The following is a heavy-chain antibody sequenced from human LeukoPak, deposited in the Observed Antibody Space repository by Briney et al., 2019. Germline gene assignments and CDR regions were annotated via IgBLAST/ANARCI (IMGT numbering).Heavy chain of an antibody. V-gene: IGHV7-4-1*02. CDR1: GYTFTTYA. Sequence: ASVKVSCKASGYTFTTYAMNWVRQAPGQGLEWMGWINTNTGNPTYAQGFAGRFVFSLDTSVSTAYLQISSLKAEDTAVYYCARRGYSYGYYWFDPWGQGTLVTVSS. J-gene: IGHJ5*02. D-gene: IGHD5-18*01. CDR2: INTNTGNP. CDR3: ARRGYSYGYYWFDP.